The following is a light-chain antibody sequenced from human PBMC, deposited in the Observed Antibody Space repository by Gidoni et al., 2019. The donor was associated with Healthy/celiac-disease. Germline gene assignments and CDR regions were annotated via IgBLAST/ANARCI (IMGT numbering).Light chain of an antibody. CDR1: QDISNY. J-gene: IGKJ4*01. V-gene: IGKV1-33*01. CDR3: QQYDNLVRT. Sequence: DIQMTQSPSSLSASVGDRVTITCQASQDISNYLNWYQQKPGKAPKLLIYDASNLETGVPSRFSGSGSGTDFTLTISNLQPEDIATYYCQQYDNLVRTFGGGTKVEIK. CDR2: DAS.